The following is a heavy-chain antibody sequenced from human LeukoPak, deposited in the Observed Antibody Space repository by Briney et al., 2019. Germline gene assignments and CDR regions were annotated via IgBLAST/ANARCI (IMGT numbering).Heavy chain of an antibody. CDR1: GYTFTSYG. CDR3: ARGDVTTVIADY. CDR2: IYPGDSDT. D-gene: IGHD4-17*01. Sequence: KVSCKASGYTFTSYGISWVRQAPGQGLEWMGIIYPGDSDTRYSPSFQGQVTMSADKSINTAYLQWSSLKASDTAIYYCARGDVTTVIADYWGQGTLVTVSS. V-gene: IGHV5-51*01. J-gene: IGHJ4*02.